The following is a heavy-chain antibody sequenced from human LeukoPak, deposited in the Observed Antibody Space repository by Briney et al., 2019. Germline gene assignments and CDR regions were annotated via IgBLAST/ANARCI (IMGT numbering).Heavy chain of an antibody. CDR3: ARGPPTAQYFQH. V-gene: IGHV1-8*03. CDR2: INPNSGNT. J-gene: IGHJ1*01. D-gene: IGHD1-1*01. CDR1: GYTFNTYD. Sequence: GASVKVSCKASGYTFNTYDINWVRQATGQGLQWMGWINPNSGNTGYAQKFQGRITITRNTSISTVYMELGSLRSEDTAVYYCARGPPTAQYFQHWGQGTLVTVSS.